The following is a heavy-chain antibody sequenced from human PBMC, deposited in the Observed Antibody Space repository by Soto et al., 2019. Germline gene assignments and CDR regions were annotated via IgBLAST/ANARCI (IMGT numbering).Heavy chain of an antibody. CDR1: GYTFTGYY. CDR3: ARDPYYDFWSGYYPFATYGGMDV. Sequence: AASVKVSCKASGYTFTGYYMHWVRQAPGQGLEWMGWINPNSGGTNYAQKFQGGVTMTRDTSISTAYMELSRLRSDDTAVYYCARDPYYDFWSGYYPFATYGGMDVWGQGTTVTVSS. J-gene: IGHJ6*02. V-gene: IGHV1-2*02. D-gene: IGHD3-3*01. CDR2: INPNSGGT.